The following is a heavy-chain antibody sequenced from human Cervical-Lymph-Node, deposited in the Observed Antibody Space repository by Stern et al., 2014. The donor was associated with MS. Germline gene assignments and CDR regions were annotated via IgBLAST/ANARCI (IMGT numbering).Heavy chain of an antibody. CDR3: VAYASGDNINH. CDR2: TRYDGSND. Sequence: VQLVESGGGVVQPGRSLRLSCAASGFAFSRIGMHWVRQAPGKGLEWVAVTRYDGSNDKYVDSVKGRFTISRDNSKNTLYLQMNSLRVEDTAVYYCVAYASGDNINHWGQGTLVTVSS. J-gene: IGHJ5*02. D-gene: IGHD6-19*01. V-gene: IGHV3-33*03. CDR1: GFAFSRIG.